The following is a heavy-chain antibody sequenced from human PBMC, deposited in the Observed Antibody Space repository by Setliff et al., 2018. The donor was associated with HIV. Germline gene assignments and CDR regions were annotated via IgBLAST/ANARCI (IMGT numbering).Heavy chain of an antibody. D-gene: IGHD3-16*02. CDR1: GGSISSYY. CDR2: IYYSATT. J-gene: IGHJ3*02. V-gene: IGHV4-59*08. CDR3: ARRSVIPDAFDM. Sequence: SETLSLTCTVSGGSISSYYWSWIRQPPGKGLEWIGYIYYSATTNYNPSLKSRVTISVDTSKNQFSLKLSSVTAADTAVYYCARRSVIPDAFDMWGQGTMVTVSS.